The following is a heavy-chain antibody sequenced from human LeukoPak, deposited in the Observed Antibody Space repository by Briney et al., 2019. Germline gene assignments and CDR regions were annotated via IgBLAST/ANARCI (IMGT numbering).Heavy chain of an antibody. CDR1: GFTFSSYA. CDR3: AKDFNRKAAAGTPEDYFDY. D-gene: IGHD6-13*01. V-gene: IGHV3-30-3*02. CDR2: ISYDGSNK. Sequence: PGGSLRLSCAASGFTFSSYAMHWVRQAPGKGLEWVAVISYDGSNKYYADSVKGRFTISRDNAKNSLYLQMNSLRAEDTALYYCAKDFNRKAAAGTPEDYFDYWGQGTLVTVSS. J-gene: IGHJ4*02.